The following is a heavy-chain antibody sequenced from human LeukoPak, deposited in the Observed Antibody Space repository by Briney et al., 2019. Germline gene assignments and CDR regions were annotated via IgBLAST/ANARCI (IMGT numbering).Heavy chain of an antibody. D-gene: IGHD3-16*01. CDR2: SNLSGGRT. J-gene: IGHJ3*02. Sequence: GASVKVSCKASGYTFTSYYIHWVRQGPGQGLEWMGVSNLSGGRTSYAQKLQGRVTMTSDTSTNTVYMELTSLRSEDTAVYYCARENSMGGDDAFHIWGQGTMVTVSS. CDR1: GYTFTSYY. CDR3: ARENSMGGDDAFHI. V-gene: IGHV1-46*01.